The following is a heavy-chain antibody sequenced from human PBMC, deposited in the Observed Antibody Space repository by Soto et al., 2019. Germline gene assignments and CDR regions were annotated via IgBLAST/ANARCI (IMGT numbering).Heavy chain of an antibody. D-gene: IGHD4-17*01. J-gene: IGHJ3*02. CDR1: GYTFTSYY. V-gene: IGHV1-46*01. CDR3: ARGRSDYGDYVDAFDI. CDR2: INPSGGST. Sequence: QVQLVQSGAEVKKPGASVKVSCKASGYTFTSYYMHWVRQAPGHGLEWMGIINPSGGSTSYAQKFQGRVTMTRDTSTSTVYMELSSLRSEDTAVYYCARGRSDYGDYVDAFDIWGQGTMVTVSS.